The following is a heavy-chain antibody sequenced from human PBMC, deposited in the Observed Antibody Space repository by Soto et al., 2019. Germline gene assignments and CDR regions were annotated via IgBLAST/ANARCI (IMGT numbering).Heavy chain of an antibody. V-gene: IGHV1-69*12. Sequence: QVQLVQSGAEVKKPGSSVKVSCKASGGTFSSYAISWVRQAPGQGLEWMGGIIPIFGTANYAQKFQGRVTITADESKSTAYMELSSLRSEDTAVYYCARDRRGAVAGTYLFDYWGQGTLVTVSS. CDR1: GGTFSSYA. D-gene: IGHD6-19*01. J-gene: IGHJ4*02. CDR3: ARDRRGAVAGTYLFDY. CDR2: IIPIFGTA.